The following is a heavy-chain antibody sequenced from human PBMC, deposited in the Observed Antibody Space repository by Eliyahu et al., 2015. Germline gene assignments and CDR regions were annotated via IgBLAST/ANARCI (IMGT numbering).Heavy chain of an antibody. D-gene: IGHD4-17*01. CDR2: ISWNSGSI. CDR3: AKDSYGDYVTGAFDI. V-gene: IGHV3-9*01. CDR1: GFTFDDYA. Sequence: EVQLVESGGGLVQPGRSLRLSCAXSGFTFDDYAXHWVRQAPGKGLEWVSGISWNSGSIGYADSVKGRFTISRDNAKNSLYLQMNSLRAEDTALYYCAKDSYGDYVTGAFDIWGQGTMVTVSS. J-gene: IGHJ3*02.